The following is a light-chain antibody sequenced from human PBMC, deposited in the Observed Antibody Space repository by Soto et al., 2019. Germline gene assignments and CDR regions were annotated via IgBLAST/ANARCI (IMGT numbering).Light chain of an antibody. CDR2: DAS. Sequence: EIVLTQSPATLSLSPGERAILSCRASKSVTSYLAWYQQKPGQAPRLLIYDASNRATGIPARFSGTGSGTDFTLTISSLEPEDFAVYYCQQRSTWPLTFGGGTNVDIK. J-gene: IGKJ4*01. CDR3: QQRSTWPLT. V-gene: IGKV3-11*01. CDR1: KSVTSY.